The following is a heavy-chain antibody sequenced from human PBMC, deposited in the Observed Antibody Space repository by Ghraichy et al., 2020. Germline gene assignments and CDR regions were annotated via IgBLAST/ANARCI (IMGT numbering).Heavy chain of an antibody. CDR1: GYSFSNSW. CDR2: IYPGDSDT. CDR3: TRQRASCSGRSCYSDY. Sequence: GESLNISCQGSGYSFSNSWIGWVRQMPGKGLEWIGIIYPGDSDTRYSPSFRGQVTISADKSITTAYLQWSSLKASDTAMYYCTRQRASCSGRSCYSDYWGQGTLVTVSS. D-gene: IGHD2-15*01. J-gene: IGHJ4*02. V-gene: IGHV5-51*01.